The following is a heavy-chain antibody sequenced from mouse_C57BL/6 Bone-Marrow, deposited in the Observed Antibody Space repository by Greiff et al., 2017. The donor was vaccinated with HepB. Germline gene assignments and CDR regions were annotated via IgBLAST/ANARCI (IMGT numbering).Heavy chain of an antibody. Sequence: QVQLQQPGAELVKPGASVKMSCKASGYTFTSYWITWVKQRPGQGLEWIGDIYPGSGSANYNEKFKSKATLTVDTSSSTAYMQLSSLTAEDSAVYDCARWVYDYGSYWYFDVWGTGTTVTVSS. J-gene: IGHJ1*03. V-gene: IGHV1-55*01. D-gene: IGHD2-4*01. CDR2: IYPGSGSA. CDR3: ARWVYDYGSYWYFDV. CDR1: GYTFTSYW.